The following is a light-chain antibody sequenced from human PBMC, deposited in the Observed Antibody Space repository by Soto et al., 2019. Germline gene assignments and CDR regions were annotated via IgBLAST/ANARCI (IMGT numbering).Light chain of an antibody. CDR2: KAS. CDR1: QSISSW. J-gene: IGKJ1*01. Sequence: DIQMTQSPSTLSASVGDRVTITCRASQSISSWLAWYQQKPGKAPKLLIYKASSLESGVPSRFSGSGSGTEFTLTITSLQPEDFATYYCLQHDTYPRTFGQGTKVDIK. CDR3: LQHDTYPRT. V-gene: IGKV1-5*03.